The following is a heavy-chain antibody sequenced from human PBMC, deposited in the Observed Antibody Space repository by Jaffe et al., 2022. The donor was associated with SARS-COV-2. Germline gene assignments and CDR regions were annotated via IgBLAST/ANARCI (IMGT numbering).Heavy chain of an antibody. V-gene: IGHV3-48*01. J-gene: IGHJ3*02. Sequence: EVQLVESGGGLVQPGGSLRLSCAASGFTFSSYSMNWVRQAPGKGLEWVSYISSSSSTIYYADSVKGRFTISRDNAKNSLYLQMNSLRAEDTAVYYCARDGGRFGFGELFNAFDIWGQGTMVTVSS. CDR2: ISSSSSTI. D-gene: IGHD3-10*01. CDR3: ARDGGRFGFGELFNAFDI. CDR1: GFTFSSYS.